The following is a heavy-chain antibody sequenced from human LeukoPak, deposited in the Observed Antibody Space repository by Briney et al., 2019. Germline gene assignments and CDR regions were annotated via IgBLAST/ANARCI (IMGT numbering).Heavy chain of an antibody. V-gene: IGHV3-7*01. CDR1: GFSLSNCW. CDR2: INQDGSEQ. D-gene: IGHD3-22*01. Sequence: GGSLRLSCAASGFSLSNCWMSWVRQAPGKGLEWVANINQDGSEQYYVDSVKGRVTISRDNAKNSLYLQVNSLSAADTAVYYCARDEPYDSSGYYRHWGQGTLVTVSS. J-gene: IGHJ4*02. CDR3: ARDEPYDSSGYYRH.